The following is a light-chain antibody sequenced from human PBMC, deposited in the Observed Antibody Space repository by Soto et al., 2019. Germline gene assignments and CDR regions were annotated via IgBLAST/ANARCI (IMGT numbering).Light chain of an antibody. CDR2: GAS. CDR3: QQYNNWPRWT. V-gene: IGKV3-15*01. CDR1: QSVSSN. Sequence: EIVMAQSPATLSVSRGERATLSCRASQSVSSNLAWYQQKPGQAPRLLIYGASTRATGIPARFSGSGSGTEFTLTISSLQSEDFAVDYCQQYNNWPRWTFGQGTKVDIK. J-gene: IGKJ1*01.